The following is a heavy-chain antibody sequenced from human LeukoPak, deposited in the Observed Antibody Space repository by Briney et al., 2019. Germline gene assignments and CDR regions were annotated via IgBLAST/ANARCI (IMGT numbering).Heavy chain of an antibody. CDR1: GFTFSSYA. V-gene: IGHV3-30*04. CDR2: ISYDGSNK. D-gene: IGHD3-22*01. J-gene: IGHJ4*02. CDR3: ARDPNPESSAYYS. Sequence: GRSLRLSCAASGFTFSSYAMHWVRQAPGKGLEWVAVISYDGSNKYYADSVKGRFTISRDNSKNTLYLQMNSLRAEDTAVYYCARDPNPESSAYYSWGQGTLVTVSS.